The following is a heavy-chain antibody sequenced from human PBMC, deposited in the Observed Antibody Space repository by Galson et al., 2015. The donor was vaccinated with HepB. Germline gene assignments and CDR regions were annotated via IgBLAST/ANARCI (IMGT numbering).Heavy chain of an antibody. CDR3: ARQRWFGEGAFDI. J-gene: IGHJ3*02. CDR1: GFTFSSYW. V-gene: IGHV3-74*01. Sequence: SLRLSCAASGFTFSSYWMHWVRQAPGKGLVWVSRINSDGSSTSYADSVKGRFTISRDNAENTLYLQMNSLRAEDTAVYYCARQRWFGEGAFDIWGQGTMVTVSS. D-gene: IGHD3-10*01. CDR2: INSDGSST.